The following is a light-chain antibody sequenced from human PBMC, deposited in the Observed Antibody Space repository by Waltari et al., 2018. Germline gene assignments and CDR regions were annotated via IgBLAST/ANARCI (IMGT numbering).Light chain of an antibody. V-gene: IGLV2-14*03. CDR3: SSFTSSATWV. CDR2: GVS. Sequence: QSALTQPASLSGSPRQSITISCTGTNSDIGGYNYVSWYQHHSGKAPKLLIFGVSDRPSGVSNRCSGSKSGNTASRTISELQADDEADYYCSSFTSSATWVFGGGTKLTVL. J-gene: IGLJ3*02. CDR1: NSDIGGYNY.